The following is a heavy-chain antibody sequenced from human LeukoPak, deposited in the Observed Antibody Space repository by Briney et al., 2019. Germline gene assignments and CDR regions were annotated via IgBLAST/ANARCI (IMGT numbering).Heavy chain of an antibody. CDR2: IYYSGST. D-gene: IGHD3-10*01. V-gene: IGHV4-30-4*01. CDR1: GGSITSGDYY. Sequence: PSETLSLTCTVSGGSITSGDYYWSWIRQPPGKGLEWIGYIYYSGSTSYNPSLKSRVTISVDTSKNQFSLHLSSVAAADTAVYYCARTIAMVRGVYAFDIWGQGTMVTVSS. J-gene: IGHJ3*02. CDR3: ARTIAMVRGVYAFDI.